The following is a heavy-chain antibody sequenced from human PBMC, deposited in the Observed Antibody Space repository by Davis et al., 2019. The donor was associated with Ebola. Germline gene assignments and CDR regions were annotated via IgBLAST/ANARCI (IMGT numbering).Heavy chain of an antibody. CDR1: GYTFTSYG. V-gene: IGHV1-46*01. D-gene: IGHD5-18*01. CDR3: ATSGEYSYGWAY. CDR2: INPSGGST. Sequence: ASVKVSCKASGYTFTSYGITWVRQAPGQGLEWMGIINPSGGSTSYAQKFQGRVTMTEDTSTDTAYMELSSLRSEDTAVYYCATSGEYSYGWAYWGQGTLVTVSS. J-gene: IGHJ4*02.